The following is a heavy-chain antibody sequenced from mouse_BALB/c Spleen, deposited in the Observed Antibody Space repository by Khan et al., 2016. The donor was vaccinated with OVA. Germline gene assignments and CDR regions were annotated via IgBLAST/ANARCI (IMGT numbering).Heavy chain of an antibody. D-gene: IGHD2-14*01. Sequence: VQLQQSGAELGRPGSSVKLSCKTSGNIFTSYGIKWVKQRPGQGLEWIGYIYPGNGYTEYSEKFQGKATLTSDTSSNTAYMQRRSLTSEDSAIYFCTTAYYRYYFDYWGQGTTLTVSS. V-gene: IGHV1S134*01. J-gene: IGHJ2*01. CDR1: GNIFTSYG. CDR2: IYPGNGYT. CDR3: TTAYYRYYFDY.